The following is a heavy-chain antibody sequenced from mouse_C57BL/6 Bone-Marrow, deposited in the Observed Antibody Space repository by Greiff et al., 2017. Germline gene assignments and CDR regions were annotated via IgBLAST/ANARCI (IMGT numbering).Heavy chain of an antibody. CDR2: IHPSDSDT. J-gene: IGHJ1*03. Sequence: QVQLQQSGAELVKPGASVKVSCKASGYTFTSYGMYWVKHRPGQGLEWIGGIHPSDSDTNYNQKFKGKATLTVDKSSSTAYRQLSSLTSEDSAVYSWARVVGLRPSYWYVDGWGTGTTVTVSS. CDR3: ARVVGLRPSYWYVDG. D-gene: IGHD2-2*01. V-gene: IGHV1-74*01. CDR1: GYTFTSYG.